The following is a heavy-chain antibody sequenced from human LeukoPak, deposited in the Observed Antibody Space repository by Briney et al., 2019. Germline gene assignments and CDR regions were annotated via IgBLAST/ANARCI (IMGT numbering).Heavy chain of an antibody. J-gene: IGHJ4*02. V-gene: IGHV3-48*03. D-gene: IGHD6-13*01. CDR3: ARDFPLAAAGTVY. CDR1: GFTFSSYE. Sequence: PGGSLRLSCAASGFTFSSYEMNWVRQAPGKGLEWVSYISSSGSTIYYADSVKGRFTISRDNAKNSLYLQMNSLRAEDTAVYCCARDFPLAAAGTVYWGQGTLVTVSS. CDR2: ISSSGSTI.